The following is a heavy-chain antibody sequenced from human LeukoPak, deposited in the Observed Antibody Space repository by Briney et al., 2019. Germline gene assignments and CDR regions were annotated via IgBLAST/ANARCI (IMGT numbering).Heavy chain of an antibody. CDR3: ARVPVSSSPGDY. V-gene: IGHV1-2*02. CDR1: GCTFTGYY. CDR2: INPNSGGT. D-gene: IGHD6-6*01. Sequence: GASVKVSCKASGCTFTGYYMHRVRQAPGQGLEWMGWINPNSGGTNYAQKFQGRVTMTRDTSISTAYMELSRLRSDDTAVYYCARVPVSSSPGDYWGQGTLVTVSS. J-gene: IGHJ4*02.